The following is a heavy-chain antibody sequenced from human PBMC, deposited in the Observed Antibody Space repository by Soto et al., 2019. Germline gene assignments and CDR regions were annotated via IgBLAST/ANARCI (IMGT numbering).Heavy chain of an antibody. D-gene: IGHD6-13*01. CDR1: GFTFSNSA. Sequence: PGGSLRLSCAASGFTFSNSAMSWVRQAPGKGLEWVSVISGSGDFTFYGDSVKGRFTISRDNSKNTLYLQMNTLRAEDTAVYYCAYSSTPFDYWGQGTLVTVSS. CDR2: ISGSGDFT. CDR3: AYSSTPFDY. J-gene: IGHJ4*02. V-gene: IGHV3-23*01.